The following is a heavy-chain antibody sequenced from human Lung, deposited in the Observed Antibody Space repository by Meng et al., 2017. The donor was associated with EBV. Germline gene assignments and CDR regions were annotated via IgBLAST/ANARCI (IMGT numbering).Heavy chain of an antibody. Sequence: QVQLVQSGAEVKKPGATVKVSCKASGYTFTGYYRHWLRQAPGQGLEWVGRITPSSGGTTYAQKFQGRVTMTRDTSISTAYMELSSLRSDDAAIYYCVRANLGSADYWGQGTLVTVSS. D-gene: IGHD7-27*01. CDR1: GYTFTGYY. CDR2: ITPSSGGT. V-gene: IGHV1-2*06. J-gene: IGHJ4*02. CDR3: VRANLGSADY.